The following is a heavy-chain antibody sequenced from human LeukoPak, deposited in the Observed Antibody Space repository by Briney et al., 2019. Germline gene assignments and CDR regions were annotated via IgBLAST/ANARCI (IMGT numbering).Heavy chain of an antibody. J-gene: IGHJ4*02. CDR1: GGSISSYY. D-gene: IGHD6-6*01. CDR3: ARDGGSIAALKI. CDR2: IYYSGST. Sequence: SETLSLTCTVSGGSISSYYWSWIRQPPGKGLEWIGYIYYSGSTNYNPSLKSRVTISVDTSKNQFSLKLSSVTAADTAVYYCARDGGSIAALKIWGQGTLVTASS. V-gene: IGHV4-59*01.